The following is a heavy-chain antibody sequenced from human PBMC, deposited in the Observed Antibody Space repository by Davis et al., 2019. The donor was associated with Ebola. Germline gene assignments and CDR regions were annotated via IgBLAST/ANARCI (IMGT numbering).Heavy chain of an antibody. CDR2: IKQDGSEK. J-gene: IGHJ5*02. Sequence: GESLKISCAASGFTFSSYWMSWVRQAPGKGLEWVANIKQDGSEKYYVDSVKGRFTISRDNAKNSLYLQMNSLRAEDTAVYYCARDKRVRGVIIYNWFDPWGQGTLVTVSS. D-gene: IGHD3-10*01. CDR3: ARDKRVRGVIIYNWFDP. V-gene: IGHV3-7*01. CDR1: GFTFSSYW.